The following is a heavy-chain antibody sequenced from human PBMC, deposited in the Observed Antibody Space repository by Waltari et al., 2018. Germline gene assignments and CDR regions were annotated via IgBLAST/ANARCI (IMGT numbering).Heavy chain of an antibody. D-gene: IGHD6-13*01. V-gene: IGHV3-21*02. CDR1: GFDFSSFS. Sequence: EVQLEESGGGLVQPGGSRRLSCAASGFDFSSFSINWIRQTPGKGLEWVSSISKSGRVTEYADSVKGRFTFSRDNANNSVYLQMNSLRVEDTAVYYCNVELAEAGNWGQGTLVTVSP. CDR2: ISKSGRVT. CDR3: NVELAEAGN. J-gene: IGHJ4*02.